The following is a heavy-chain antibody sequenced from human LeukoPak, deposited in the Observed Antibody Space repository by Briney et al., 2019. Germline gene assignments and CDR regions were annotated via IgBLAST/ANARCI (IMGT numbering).Heavy chain of an antibody. CDR3: AKDQRYSSGWSTGYYFDY. V-gene: IGHV3-30*02. CDR1: GFTFSSYG. J-gene: IGHJ4*02. Sequence: GGSLRLSCAASGFTFSSYGMHWVRQAPGKGLEWVAFIRYDGSNKYYADSVKGRFTISRDNSKNTLYLQMNSLRAEDTAVYYCAKDQRYSSGWSTGYYFDYWGQGTLVTVSS. CDR2: IRYDGSNK. D-gene: IGHD6-19*01.